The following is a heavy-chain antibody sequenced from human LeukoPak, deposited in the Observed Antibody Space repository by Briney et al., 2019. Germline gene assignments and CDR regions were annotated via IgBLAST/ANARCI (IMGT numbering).Heavy chain of an antibody. CDR1: GFTFSSYS. CDR2: IGTSSSYI. D-gene: IGHD6-19*01. Sequence: PGGSLRLSCAASGFTFSSYSMNWVRQAPGKGLEWVSSIGTSSSYIYYADSLKGRFTISRDNAKNSLYLQMNSLRAEDTAVYYCARRGGGVAGTFDYWGQGTLVTVSS. V-gene: IGHV3-21*01. J-gene: IGHJ4*02. CDR3: ARRGGGVAGTFDY.